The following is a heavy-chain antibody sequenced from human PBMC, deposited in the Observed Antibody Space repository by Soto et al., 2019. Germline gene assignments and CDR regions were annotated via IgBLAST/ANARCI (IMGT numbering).Heavy chain of an antibody. J-gene: IGHJ6*03. D-gene: IGHD3-16*02. CDR1: GFTFSSYW. V-gene: IGHV3-7*01. CDR3: ARESYDYIWGSYLTGPYYYYMDV. Sequence: EVQLVESGGGLVQPGGSLRLSCAASGFTFSSYWMSWVRQAPGKGLEWVANIKQDGSEKYYVDSVKGRFTISGDNAKNSLYLQMNSLRAEDTAVYYCARESYDYIWGSYLTGPYYYYMDVWGKGTTVTVSS. CDR2: IKQDGSEK.